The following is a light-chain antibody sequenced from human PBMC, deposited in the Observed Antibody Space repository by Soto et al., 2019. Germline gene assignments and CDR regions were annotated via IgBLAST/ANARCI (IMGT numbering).Light chain of an antibody. CDR1: PNINRR. CDR2: DAS. CDR3: QKYNNYPWT. Sequence: IQSTRSTSTLSASLGSSAATTGGAIPNINRRLAWYQQKTGKATNLLIYDASSLESGVPAMFSGGGSGTEFTLNISTLQTDDLSTFYCQKYNNYPWTFGQGTKVDIK. J-gene: IGKJ1*01. V-gene: IGKV1-5*01.